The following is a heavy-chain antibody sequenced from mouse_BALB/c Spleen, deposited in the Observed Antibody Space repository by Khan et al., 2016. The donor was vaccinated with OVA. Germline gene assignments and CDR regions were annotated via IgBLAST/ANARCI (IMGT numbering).Heavy chain of an antibody. D-gene: IGHD2-14*01. Sequence: QVQLKQSGAELARPGASVKMSCKASGYTFTSYTIHWVKQRPGQGLEWIGYINPSSGYINYNKKFKDKATLTAEKSSSTAYMQLSSLTSDDSAVYYCAREGAYYRSDGWFAYWGQGTLVTVSA. CDR1: GYTFTSYT. J-gene: IGHJ3*01. V-gene: IGHV1-4*01. CDR3: AREGAYYRSDGWFAY. CDR2: INPSSGYI.